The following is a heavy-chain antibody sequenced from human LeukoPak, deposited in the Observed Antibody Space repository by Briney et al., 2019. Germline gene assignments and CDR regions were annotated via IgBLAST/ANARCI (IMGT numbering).Heavy chain of an antibody. D-gene: IGHD3-22*01. Sequence: SETLSLTCTASGGSISSYYWSWIRQPPGKGLEWIGYIYYSGSTNYNPSLKSRVTISVDTSKNQFSLKLSSVTAADTAVYYCARAIYYYDSSGYSRRYFQHWGQGTLVTVSS. V-gene: IGHV4-59*01. CDR3: ARAIYYYDSSGYSRRYFQH. CDR1: GGSISSYY. J-gene: IGHJ1*01. CDR2: IYYSGST.